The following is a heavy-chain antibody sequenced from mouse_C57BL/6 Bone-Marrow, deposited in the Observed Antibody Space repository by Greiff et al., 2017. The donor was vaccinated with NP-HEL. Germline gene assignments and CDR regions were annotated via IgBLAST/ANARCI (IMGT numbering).Heavy chain of an antibody. CDR1: GYTFTDYY. V-gene: IGHV1-26*01. Sequence: EVQLQQSGPELVKPGASVKISCKASGYTFTDYYMNWVKQSHGKSLEWIGDINPNNGGTSYNQKFKGKATLTVDKASSTAYMELRSLTSEDSAVYYCARGGNWGQGTTLTVSS. CDR3: ARGGN. J-gene: IGHJ2*01. CDR2: INPNNGGT.